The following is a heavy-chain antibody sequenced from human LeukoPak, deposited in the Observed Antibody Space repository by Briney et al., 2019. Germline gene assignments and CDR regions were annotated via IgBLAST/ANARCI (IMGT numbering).Heavy chain of an antibody. V-gene: IGHV4-59*01. CDR1: GGSISTY. CDR2: IYYSGST. J-gene: IGHJ6*03. Sequence: SETLSLTCTVSGGSISTYWSWIRQPPGQGLEWIGHIYYSGSTNYSPSLKSRVTMSVDTSKNQFSLRLSSVTAADTAVYYCARPLVRGVNSYYFYMDVWGKGATVTISS. D-gene: IGHD3-10*01. CDR3: ARPLVRGVNSYYFYMDV.